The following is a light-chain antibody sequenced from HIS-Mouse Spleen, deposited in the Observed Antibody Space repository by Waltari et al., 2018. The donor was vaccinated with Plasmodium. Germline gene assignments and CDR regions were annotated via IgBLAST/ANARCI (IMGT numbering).Light chain of an antibody. CDR1: ALPKKY. V-gene: IGLV3-10*01. CDR2: EDS. CDR3: YATDSSGNHRV. Sequence: SYELTQPLSVSVSPGQTARITCSGDALPKKYAYWYQQKSGQAPVLVIYEDSKRPAGIPGRFSGSSSGTMATLTISGAQVEDEADYYCYATDSSGNHRVFGGGTKLTVL. J-gene: IGLJ3*02.